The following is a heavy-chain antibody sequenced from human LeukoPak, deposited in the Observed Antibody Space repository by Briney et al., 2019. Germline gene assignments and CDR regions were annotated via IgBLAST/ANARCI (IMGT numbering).Heavy chain of an antibody. J-gene: IGHJ3*02. Sequence: SETLSLTCTVSGGSIGSYHWNWIRQPAGKGLEWIGRIHSSGSTDYNPSLKSRVAMSVDTSQNQFSLRVTSVTAADTAVYYCARQNAFDIWGQGTMVTVSS. CDR2: IHSSGST. CDR3: ARQNAFDI. V-gene: IGHV4-4*07. CDR1: GGSIGSYH.